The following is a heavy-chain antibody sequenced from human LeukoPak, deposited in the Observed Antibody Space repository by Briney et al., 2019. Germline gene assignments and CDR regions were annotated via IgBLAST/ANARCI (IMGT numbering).Heavy chain of an antibody. Sequence: GGSLRLSCAASGFTFSNYAMGWVRQAPGKGLEWVSGISGSDYAYYTDSVKGRFTISRDNSRNTLYLQMNTLRAEDTAVYYCAKGVRYLDWWILDYWGQGTLVPVSS. CDR1: GFTFSNYA. CDR3: AKGVRYLDWWILDY. D-gene: IGHD3-9*01. CDR2: ISGSDYA. J-gene: IGHJ4*02. V-gene: IGHV3-23*01.